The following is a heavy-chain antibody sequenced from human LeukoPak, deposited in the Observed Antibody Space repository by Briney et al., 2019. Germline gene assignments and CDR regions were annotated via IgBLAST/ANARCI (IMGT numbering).Heavy chain of an antibody. CDR2: ISWNSGSI. CDR3: AKSPYGRYFDY. V-gene: IGHV3-9*01. D-gene: IGHD3-10*01. Sequence: GGSLRLSCAASGFTFDDYAMHWVRQAPGKGLEWVSGISWNSGSIGYADSVKGRFTISRDNAKNSLYLQMNSLRAEDTALYYRAKSPYGRYFDYWGQGTLVTVSS. J-gene: IGHJ4*02. CDR1: GFTFDDYA.